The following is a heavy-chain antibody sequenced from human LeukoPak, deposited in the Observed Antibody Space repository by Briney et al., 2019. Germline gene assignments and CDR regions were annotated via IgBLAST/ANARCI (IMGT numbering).Heavy chain of an antibody. CDR3: ATRRDGYNFWYFDL. D-gene: IGHD5-24*01. Sequence: PGGSLRLSCAASGFTVSSIHMVWVRQAPGKGLEWVSYISSSGSTIYYADSVKGRFTISRDNAKNSLYLQMNSLGAEDTAVYYCATRRDGYNFWYFDLWGRGTLVTVSS. J-gene: IGHJ2*01. V-gene: IGHV3-11*01. CDR2: ISSSGSTI. CDR1: GFTVSSIH.